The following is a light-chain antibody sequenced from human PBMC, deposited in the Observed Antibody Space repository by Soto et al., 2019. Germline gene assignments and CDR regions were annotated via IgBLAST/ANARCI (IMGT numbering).Light chain of an antibody. V-gene: IGKV3-20*01. CDR2: GAS. CDR1: QSVSNNY. J-gene: IGKJ1*01. Sequence: EMVLTLSPDALSLSPGARATLSFRASQSVSNNYLAWYQQKPGQAPRLLICGASNRATGIPDRFSGSGSGTDFTLTISRLEPEDFAGYYCQQYGSSGTFGQGTKVDIK. CDR3: QQYGSSGT.